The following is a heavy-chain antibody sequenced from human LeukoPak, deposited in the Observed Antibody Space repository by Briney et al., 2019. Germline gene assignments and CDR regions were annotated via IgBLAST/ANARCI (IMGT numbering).Heavy chain of an antibody. CDR1: GGSIRSHY. V-gene: IGHV4-59*08. Sequence: SETLSLTCTVSGGSIRSHYWSWIRQPPGKGPEWIGDIHHSGSTNNNPSLKSRVTILVDTSKNRFSLKLSSVTAADTAVYYCARREVVVTHDAFDIWGQGTMVTVSS. J-gene: IGHJ3*02. CDR2: IHHSGST. CDR3: ARREVVVTHDAFDI. D-gene: IGHD2-21*02.